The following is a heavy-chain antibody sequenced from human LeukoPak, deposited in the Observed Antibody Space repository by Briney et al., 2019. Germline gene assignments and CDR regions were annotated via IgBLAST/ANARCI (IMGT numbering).Heavy chain of an antibody. J-gene: IGHJ5*02. CDR1: GGSISSYY. CDR3: ARGGMEFDP. V-gene: IGHV4-59*01. Sequence: SETLSPTYTVSGGSISSYYWSWIRQPPGKGLEWIGYIYYSGSTNYNPSLKSRVTISVDTSKNQFSLKLSSVTAADTAVYYCARGGMEFDPWGQGTLVTVSS. CDR2: IYYSGST.